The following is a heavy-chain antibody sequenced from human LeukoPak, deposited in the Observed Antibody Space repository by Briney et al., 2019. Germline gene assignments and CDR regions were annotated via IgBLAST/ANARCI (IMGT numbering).Heavy chain of an antibody. Sequence: PSETLSLTCTVSGVSISSYYWNWIRQPPGRGLEWIGYIQYSGITDYNPSLKSRVTISLETSKNQFSLKLSSVTAADKAVYYCARHYCSGGSCKPDYWGPGTLVTVSS. J-gene: IGHJ4*02. V-gene: IGHV4-59*08. CDR2: IQYSGIT. CDR3: ARHYCSGGSCKPDY. D-gene: IGHD2-15*01. CDR1: GVSISSYY.